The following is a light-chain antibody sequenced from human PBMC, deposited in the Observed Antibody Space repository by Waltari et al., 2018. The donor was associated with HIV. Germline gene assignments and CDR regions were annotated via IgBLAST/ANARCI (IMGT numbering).Light chain of an antibody. J-gene: IGLJ1*01. CDR3: SSYSSSTSPYV. Sequence: QSALTQPASVSGSPGQSIPISCTGTPSDTGHYNYVTQYQHHPGRSPKLIIYEVSKRPSVVSNRFSGSKSGNTASLTVSGLHAEDEGDYYCSSYSSSTSPYVFGTGTKVTVV. CDR1: PSDTGHYNY. V-gene: IGLV2-14*01. CDR2: EVS.